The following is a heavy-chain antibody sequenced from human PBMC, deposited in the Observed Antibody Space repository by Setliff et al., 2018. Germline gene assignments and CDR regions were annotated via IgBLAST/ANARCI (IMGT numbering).Heavy chain of an antibody. D-gene: IGHD3-3*01. J-gene: IGHJ6*03. CDR1: GDSISSRPYY. CDR3: ARMSGFQYMDV. CDR2: IYTSWST. Sequence: SETLSLTCTVSGDSISSRPYYWGWFRQPAGKELEWIGQIYTSWSTNYNPSLKSRVTISLDTSKNQFSLSLTSVTAADTAVYYCARMSGFQYMDVWGKGTTVTVSS. V-gene: IGHV4-61*09.